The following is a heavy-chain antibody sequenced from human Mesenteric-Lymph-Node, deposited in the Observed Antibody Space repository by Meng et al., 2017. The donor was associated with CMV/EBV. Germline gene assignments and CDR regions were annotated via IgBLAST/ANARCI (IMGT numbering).Heavy chain of an antibody. J-gene: IGHJ3*02. CDR1: GGSISSYY. CDR3: ARYCTSSTCTLGAFDI. Sequence: SETLSLTCTVSGGSISSYYWSWIRQPPGKGLEWIGYIYYSGSTNYNPSLKSRVTISVDTSKNQFSLKLSSVTAADTAVYYCARYCTSSTCTLGAFDIWGRGTMVTVSS. V-gene: IGHV4-59*01. CDR2: IYYSGST. D-gene: IGHD2-8*01.